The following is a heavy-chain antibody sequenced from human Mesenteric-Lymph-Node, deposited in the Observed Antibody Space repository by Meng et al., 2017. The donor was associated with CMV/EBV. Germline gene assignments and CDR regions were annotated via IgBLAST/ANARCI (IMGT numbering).Heavy chain of an antibody. J-gene: IGHJ4*02. CDR1: GFTFSNYG. V-gene: IGHV3-30*02. CDR3: ARVSLSYFFDY. CDR2: IRCDGSNE. D-gene: IGHD5/OR15-5a*01. Sequence: GESLKISCAASGFTFSNYGMHWVRQAPGKGLEWVAFIRCDGSNEYYADSVKCRFTISRDNSKNTLYLQMNSLRAEDTALYFCARVSLSYFFDYWGQGTLVTVSS.